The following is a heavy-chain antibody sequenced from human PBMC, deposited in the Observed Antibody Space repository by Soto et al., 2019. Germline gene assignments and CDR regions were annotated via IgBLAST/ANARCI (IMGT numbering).Heavy chain of an antibody. CDR3: ARDRNYVWGSYRYRWYFDL. CDR1: GFTVSSNY. CDR2: IYSGGST. V-gene: IGHV3-53*01. J-gene: IGHJ2*01. Sequence: EVQLVESGGGLIQPGGSLRLSCAASGFTVSSNYMSWVRQAPGKGLEWVSVIYSGGSTYYADSVKGRFTISRDNSKNTLYLQMNSLRAEDTAVYYCARDRNYVWGSYRYRWYFDLWGRGTLVTVSS. D-gene: IGHD3-16*02.